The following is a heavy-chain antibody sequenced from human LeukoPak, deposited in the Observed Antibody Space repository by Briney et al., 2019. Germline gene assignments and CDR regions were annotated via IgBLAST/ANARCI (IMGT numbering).Heavy chain of an antibody. Sequence: GASVKVSCKASGGTLSTQTITWVRQAPGQGLEWMGRIIPIIGTTDSAPKFQGRVTITADKSTSTAYMELSSLRSDDTAVYYCATDPPSDVGDIDTFEIWGQGTMVTVSS. CDR2: IIPIIGTT. CDR1: GGTLSTQT. CDR3: ATDPPSDVGDIDTFEI. V-gene: IGHV1-69*08. J-gene: IGHJ3*02. D-gene: IGHD4-17*01.